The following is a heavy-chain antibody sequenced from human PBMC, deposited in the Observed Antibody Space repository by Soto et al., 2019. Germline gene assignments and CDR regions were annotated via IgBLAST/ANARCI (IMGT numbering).Heavy chain of an antibody. D-gene: IGHD3-3*01. J-gene: IGHJ3*02. V-gene: IGHV3-7*01. CDR3: ARHYDFWSGYSYFDI. CDR2: IKQDGSEK. CDR1: GFTFSSYW. Sequence: GGSLRLSCASSGFTFSSYWMILVRQAPGKGLEWVANIKQDGSEKYYVDSVKGRFTISRDNAKNSLYLQMNSLRAEDTAVYYCARHYDFWSGYSYFDIWGQGTMVTVSS.